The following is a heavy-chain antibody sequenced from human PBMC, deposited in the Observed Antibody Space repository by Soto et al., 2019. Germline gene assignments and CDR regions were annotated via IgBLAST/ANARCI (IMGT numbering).Heavy chain of an antibody. D-gene: IGHD3-10*01. CDR3: TRGPRPISTGTGAY. V-gene: IGHV3-74*01. Sequence: PGGSLILSCAASGCIFKMYWMHWVRQSPGKGLVWISRIYNDGTYSDYADSVRGRFTISRDNVNDTLYLQMNNLRAEDSGLYYCTRGPRPISTGTGAYWGQGTQVTV. CDR2: IYNDGTYS. J-gene: IGHJ4*02. CDR1: GCIFKMYW.